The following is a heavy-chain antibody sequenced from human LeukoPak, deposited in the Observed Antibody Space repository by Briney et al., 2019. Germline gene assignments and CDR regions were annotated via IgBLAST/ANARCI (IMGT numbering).Heavy chain of an antibody. CDR3: TRQRRGTYYAFDS. J-gene: IGHJ4*02. CDR2: ITSGGAST. V-gene: IGHV3-11*01. D-gene: IGHD3-16*01. CDR1: GFSISDYY. Sequence: GGSLRLSCDASGFSISDYYMSWIRQSPGKGLEWISYITSGGASTNYADSVKGRFTISRDRAKNSVALQLNSLRAEDTAVYYCTRQRRGTYYAFDSWGQGALVTVSS.